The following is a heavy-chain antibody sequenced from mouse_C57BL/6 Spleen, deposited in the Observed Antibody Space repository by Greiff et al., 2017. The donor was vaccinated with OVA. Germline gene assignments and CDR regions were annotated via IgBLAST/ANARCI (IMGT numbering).Heavy chain of an antibody. J-gene: IGHJ3*01. D-gene: IGHD2-1*01. CDR1: GYTFTSYW. Sequence: VQLQQPGAELVKPGASVKLSCKASGYTFTSYWMQWVKQRPGQGLEWIGEIDPSDSYTNYNQKFKGKATLTVDTSSSTAYMQLSSLTSEDSAVYYCARKDIYYGNSGFAYWGQGTLVTVSA. CDR2: IDPSDSYT. CDR3: ARKDIYYGNSGFAY. V-gene: IGHV1-50*01.